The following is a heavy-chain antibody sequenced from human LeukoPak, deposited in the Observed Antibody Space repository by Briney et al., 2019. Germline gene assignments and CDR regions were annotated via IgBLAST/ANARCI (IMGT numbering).Heavy chain of an antibody. J-gene: IGHJ4*02. CDR1: GASISSYY. V-gene: IGHV4-59*08. Sequence: SETLSLTCTVSGASISSYYWSWIRQPPGKGLEWIGYIYYGGSTNYNPSLESRVTMSVDTSKNQFSLKLSSVTAADTAVYYCARQGYWSGYFVFDYWGQGTLVTVSS. D-gene: IGHD3-3*01. CDR2: IYYGGST. CDR3: ARQGYWSGYFVFDY.